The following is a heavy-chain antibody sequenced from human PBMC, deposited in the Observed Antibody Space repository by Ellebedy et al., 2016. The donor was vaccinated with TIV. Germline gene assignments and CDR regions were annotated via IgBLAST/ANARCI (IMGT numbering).Heavy chain of an antibody. Sequence: GESLKISCAASGITFSKSAMYWVRQAPGKGLEWVAVISYDGSNKYYADSVKGRFTISRDNSKNTLYLQMNSLRAEDTAMYYCAREGTYYGSGSHYNHFGSWGQGTLVTFSS. J-gene: IGHJ4*02. V-gene: IGHV3-30-3*01. D-gene: IGHD3-10*01. CDR3: AREGTYYGSGSHYNHFGS. CDR1: GITFSKSA. CDR2: ISYDGSNK.